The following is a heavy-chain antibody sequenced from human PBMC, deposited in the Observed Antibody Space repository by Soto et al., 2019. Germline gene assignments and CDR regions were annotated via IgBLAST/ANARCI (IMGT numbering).Heavy chain of an antibody. D-gene: IGHD6-19*01. Sequence: SETLSLTCTVSGGSISSSTYYWGWVRQPPGKGLEWIGIIFYRGSTYYNPSLKSRVTISVDTSNNQFSLKLSSVTAADTAVYYCAREFSSGWYGLDYWGQGTLVTSPQ. V-gene: IGHV4-39*01. CDR2: IFYRGST. J-gene: IGHJ4*02. CDR1: GGSISSSTYY. CDR3: AREFSSGWYGLDY.